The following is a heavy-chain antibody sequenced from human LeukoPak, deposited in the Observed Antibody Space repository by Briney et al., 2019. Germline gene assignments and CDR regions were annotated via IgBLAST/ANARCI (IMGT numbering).Heavy chain of an antibody. V-gene: IGHV3-23*01. J-gene: IGHJ4*02. D-gene: IGHD5-12*01. CDR2: ISGGGGGT. CDR1: GFTFNSYA. CDR3: AKIPRDIVATIRIGLPLTYYYDTTNY. Sequence: QTGGSLRLSCAASGFTFNSYAMTWVRQAPGKGLEWVSTISGGGGGTYYADSVKGRFTISRDNSKNSLYLRMNSPRAEDTAVYYCAKIPRDIVATIRIGLPLTYYYDTTNYWGQGTLVTVSS.